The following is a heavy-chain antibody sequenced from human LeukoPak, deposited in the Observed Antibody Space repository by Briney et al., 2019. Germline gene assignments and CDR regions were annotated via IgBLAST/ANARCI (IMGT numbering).Heavy chain of an antibody. CDR2: LSPNSGAT. J-gene: IGHJ3*02. CDR1: GYTFTGYH. V-gene: IGHV1-2*06. D-gene: IGHD1-26*01. CDR3: ARDEVGGGPDAFDI. Sequence: ASVKDSCKASGYTFTGYHMHWVRQAPGQGPKWMGRLSPNSGATNYAQKFQGRVTMTSDTSISTAYMELSSLRSDDTAVYYCARDEVGGGPDAFDIWGQGTMVTVSS.